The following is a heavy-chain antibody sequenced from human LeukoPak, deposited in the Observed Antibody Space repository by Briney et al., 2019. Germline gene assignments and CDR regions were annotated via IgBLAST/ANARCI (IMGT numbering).Heavy chain of an antibody. CDR2: ISSSSSTI. D-gene: IGHD4-17*01. J-gene: IGHJ6*03. CDR3: ARDFGDYSYYYYMDV. Sequence: GGALRLSCAASGCTFSSYSMNWVRQAPGKGLEWVSYISSSSSTIYYADSVKGRFTISRDNAKNSLYLQMNSLRAEDTAVYYCARDFGDYSYYYYMDVWGKGTTVTVSS. V-gene: IGHV3-48*01. CDR1: GCTFSSYS.